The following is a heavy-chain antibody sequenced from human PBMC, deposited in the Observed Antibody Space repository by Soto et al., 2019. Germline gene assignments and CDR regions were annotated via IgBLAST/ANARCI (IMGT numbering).Heavy chain of an antibody. J-gene: IGHJ5*02. V-gene: IGHV3-48*02. CDR1: GFTFSSYS. D-gene: IGHD7-27*01. CDR3: SREREGAYRTGVDP. Sequence: EVQLVESGGGLVQPGGSLRLSCAASGFTFSSYSMNWVRQAPGKGLEWVSYISSSSSTIYYADPVKGRITISRDNAKNFMSLQMPSLRYEDTAVYYGSREREGAYRTGVDPWGPGTLFNFAS. CDR2: ISSSSSTI.